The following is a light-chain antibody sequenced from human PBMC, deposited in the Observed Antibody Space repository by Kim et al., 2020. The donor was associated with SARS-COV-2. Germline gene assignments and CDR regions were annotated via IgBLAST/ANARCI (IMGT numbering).Light chain of an antibody. V-gene: IGKV3-15*01. CDR2: GAS. J-gene: IGKJ1*01. CDR1: HSISNN. CDR3: QQYNIRPPWT. Sequence: SPGESATLSHRASHSISNNLACFQQKPGQAPQLLIHGASTSAAGIPARFSGSGSGTQFTLTITSLQSEDFAVYYCQQYNIRPPWTFGQGTKVDIK.